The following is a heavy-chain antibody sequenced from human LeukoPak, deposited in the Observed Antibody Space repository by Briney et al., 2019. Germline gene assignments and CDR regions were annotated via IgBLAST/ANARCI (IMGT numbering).Heavy chain of an antibody. Sequence: GGSLRLSCAASGFTFSDYYMSWIRQAPGKGLEWVSYISSSGSTIYYADSVKGRSTISRDNAKNSLYLQMNSLRAEDTAVYYCASEAQTSSRIDYWGQGTLVTVSS. V-gene: IGHV3-11*01. J-gene: IGHJ4*02. CDR2: ISSSGSTI. D-gene: IGHD1-14*01. CDR1: GFTFSDYY. CDR3: ASEAQTSSRIDY.